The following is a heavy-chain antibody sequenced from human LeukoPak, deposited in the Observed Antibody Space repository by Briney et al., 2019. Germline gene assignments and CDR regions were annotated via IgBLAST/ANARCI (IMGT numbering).Heavy chain of an antibody. CDR2: IYSGGST. V-gene: IGHV3-53*01. Sequence: GGSLRLSCAASGFTVSSDYMSWGRQAPGKGLEWVSVIYSGGSTYYADSVKGRFTISRDNSKNTLYLQMNSLRAEDTAVYYCARDLRQAGWVFDYWGQGTLVTVSS. CDR3: ARDLRQAGWVFDY. CDR1: GFTVSSDY. J-gene: IGHJ4*02. D-gene: IGHD6-19*01.